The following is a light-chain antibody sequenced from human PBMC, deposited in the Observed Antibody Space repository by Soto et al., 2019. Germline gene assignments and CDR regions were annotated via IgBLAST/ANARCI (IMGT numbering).Light chain of an antibody. J-gene: IGKJ2*01. CDR2: KVS. V-gene: IGKV2-24*01. Sequence: DVVMTQNPLSSPVTLGQPASIPCRSSESLQHRDGNTYLNWLQQRPGQPPRLLIYKVSNRFSGVPDRFSGSGAGTDFTLKISRVEAEDVGVYYCMQATQYRPYTFGQGTKLEIK. CDR1: ESLQHRDGNTY. CDR3: MQATQYRPYT.